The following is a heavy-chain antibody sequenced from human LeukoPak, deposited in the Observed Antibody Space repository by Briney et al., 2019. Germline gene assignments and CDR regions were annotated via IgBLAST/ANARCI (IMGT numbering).Heavy chain of an antibody. V-gene: IGHV5-51*01. CDR2: IYPGDSDT. CDR1: GYSFSTYW. D-gene: IGHD2-15*01. Sequence: GESLKISCKGSGYSFSTYWIGWVRQMPGKGLEWVGIIYPGDSDTRYSPSFQGQVTMSADKSISPAYLQWSSLKASDTAMYYCARQVPGCSGGSCYSGWFDPWGQGTLVTVSS. J-gene: IGHJ5*02. CDR3: ARQVPGCSGGSCYSGWFDP.